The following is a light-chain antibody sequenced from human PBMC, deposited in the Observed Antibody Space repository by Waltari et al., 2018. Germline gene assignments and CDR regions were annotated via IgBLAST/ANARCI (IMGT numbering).Light chain of an antibody. CDR1: VTSGPC. CDR3: QVWDNSGDHPWV. J-gene: IGLJ3*02. CDR2: DDT. Sequence: VVTQETSLTVSPGGTVPLTCGSSPGPVTSGPCPSWFQQKPGQAPILVVYDDTDRPSGIPERFSGSNSGNTATLTISRVEAGDEADYYCQVWDNSGDHPWVFGGGTKLTVL. V-gene: IGLV3-21*02.